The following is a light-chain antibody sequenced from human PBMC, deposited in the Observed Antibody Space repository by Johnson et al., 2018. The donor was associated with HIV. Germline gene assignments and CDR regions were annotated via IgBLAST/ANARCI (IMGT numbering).Light chain of an antibody. CDR3: GTWDSSLSAYV. CDR1: SSNVGSNS. CDR2: DDN. J-gene: IGLJ1*01. V-gene: IGLV1-51*01. Sequence: QSVLTQPPSVSAAPGQKVTISCSGSSSNVGSNSVSWYQQLPGTAPKLLIYDDNKRPSGIPDRFSGYKSGTSATLGITGLQTGDEADYYCGTWDSSLSAYVFGTGTKFTVL.